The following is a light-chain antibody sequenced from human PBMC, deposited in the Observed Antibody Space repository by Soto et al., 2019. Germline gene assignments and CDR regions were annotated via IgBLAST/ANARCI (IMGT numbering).Light chain of an antibody. CDR3: AAWDDILNGAV. CDR1: SSNIGSNA. CDR2: YDD. J-gene: IGLJ3*02. Sequence: QSVLTQPPSVSEAPSQRVNISCSGNSSNIGSNAVNWYQQRPGKTPKLLIYYDDLLPSGVSDRFSGSKSGTSASLAISGLQSEDEADYYCAAWDDILNGAVFGGGTKVTVL. V-gene: IGLV1-36*01.